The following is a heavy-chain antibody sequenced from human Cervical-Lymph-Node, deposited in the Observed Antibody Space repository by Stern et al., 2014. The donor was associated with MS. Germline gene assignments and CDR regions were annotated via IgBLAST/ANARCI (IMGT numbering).Heavy chain of an antibody. CDR2: ISYDGSNK. D-gene: IGHD6-13*01. CDR3: AKDRRGIAAAGTFDY. V-gene: IGHV3-30*18. Sequence: VQLVESGGGVVQPGRSLRLSCAASGFTFSSYGMHWVRQAPGKGLEWVAVISYDGSNKYYADSVKGRFTISRDNSKNPLYLQMNSLRAEDTAVYYCAKDRRGIAAAGTFDYWGQGTLVTVSS. J-gene: IGHJ4*02. CDR1: GFTFSSYG.